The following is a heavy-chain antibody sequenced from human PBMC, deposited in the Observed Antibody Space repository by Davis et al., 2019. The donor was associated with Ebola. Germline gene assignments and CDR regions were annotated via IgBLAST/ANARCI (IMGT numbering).Heavy chain of an antibody. CDR1: GGSISSYY. D-gene: IGHD2-2*01. CDR2: IYYSGST. V-gene: IGHV4-59*12. CDR3: ARVGVVVPAAISNYYYYYGMDV. J-gene: IGHJ6*02. Sequence: SETLSLTCTVSGGSISSYYWSWIRQPPGKGLEWIGYIYYSGSTNYNPSLKSRVTISVDTSKNQFSLKLRSVTAADTAVYYCARVGVVVPAAISNYYYYYGMDVWGQGTTVTVSS.